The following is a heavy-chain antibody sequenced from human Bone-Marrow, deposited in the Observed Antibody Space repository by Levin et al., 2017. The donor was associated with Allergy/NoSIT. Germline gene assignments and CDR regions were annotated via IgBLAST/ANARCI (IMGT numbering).Heavy chain of an antibody. J-gene: IGHJ6*02. D-gene: IGHD2-2*01. Sequence: ASVKVSCKASGYTFTSYDINWVRQATGQGLEWMGWMNPNSGNTGYAQKFQGRVTMTRNTSISTAYMELSSLRSEDTAVYYCAREPAAMKNYYYYGMDVWGQGTTVTVSS. CDR2: MNPNSGNT. CDR1: GYTFTSYD. CDR3: AREPAAMKNYYYYGMDV. V-gene: IGHV1-8*01.